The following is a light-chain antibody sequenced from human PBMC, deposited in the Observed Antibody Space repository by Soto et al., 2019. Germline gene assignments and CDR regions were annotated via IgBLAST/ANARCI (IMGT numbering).Light chain of an antibody. CDR3: SSYTSSYTLI. J-gene: IGLJ2*01. Sequence: QSALTQPASVSGSPGQSITISCTGTSSDVGGFNYGSWYQHHPGKAPKLMVYEVINRPSGVSNRFSGSKSGNTASLTISGLQAEDEADYYCSSYTSSYTLIFGGGTKVTVL. V-gene: IGLV2-14*01. CDR1: SSDVGGFNY. CDR2: EVI.